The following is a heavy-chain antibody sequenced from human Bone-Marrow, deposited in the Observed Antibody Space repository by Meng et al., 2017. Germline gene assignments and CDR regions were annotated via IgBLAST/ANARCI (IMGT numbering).Heavy chain of an antibody. Sequence: SCAISWDSVSSNSAAWNWIRQSPSRGLEWLGRTYYRSKWYNDYAVSVKSRITINPDTSKNQFSLQLNSVTPEDTAVYYCARNGYSGYDDGLDYWGQGTLVTVSS. V-gene: IGHV6-1*01. J-gene: IGHJ4*02. CDR3: ARNGYSGYDDGLDY. D-gene: IGHD5-12*01. CDR2: TYYRSKWYN. CDR1: WDSVSSNSAA.